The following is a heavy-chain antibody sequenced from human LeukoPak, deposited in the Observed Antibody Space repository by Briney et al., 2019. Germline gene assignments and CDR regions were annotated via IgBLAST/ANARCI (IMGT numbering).Heavy chain of an antibody. Sequence: ASVKVSCKASGYTFTIYDINWVRQAPGQGLEWMGWMNPNSGKTGCAQKFQGRVTMTRNTSISTAYMERSSLRAEDTAVYYCASGSKGGSSGWYLHPFDYWGQGTLVSVSS. CDR1: GYTFTIYD. D-gene: IGHD6-19*01. J-gene: IGHJ4*02. V-gene: IGHV1-8*01. CDR3: ASGSKGGSSGWYLHPFDY. CDR2: MNPNSGKT.